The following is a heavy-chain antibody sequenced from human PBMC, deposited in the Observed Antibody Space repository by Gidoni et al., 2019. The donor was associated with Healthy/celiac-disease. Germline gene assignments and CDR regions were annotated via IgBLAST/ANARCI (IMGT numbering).Heavy chain of an antibody. Sequence: QVQLVESGGGVVQPGRCLRRSCAASGFTFSSYGMPWVRQAPGKGVWWVAVISYDGSNKYYADSVKGRVTISRDNSKTTLYLQMNSLRAEDTAVYYCAKDKEWELHFPYFQHWGQGTLVTVSS. CDR3: AKDKEWELHFPYFQH. V-gene: IGHV3-30*18. CDR1: GFTFSSYG. J-gene: IGHJ1*01. D-gene: IGHD1-26*01. CDR2: ISYDGSNK.